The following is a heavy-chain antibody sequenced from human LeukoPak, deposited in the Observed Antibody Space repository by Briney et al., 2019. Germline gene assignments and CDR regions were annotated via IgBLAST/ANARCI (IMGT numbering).Heavy chain of an antibody. CDR2: MNPNSGNT. Sequence: ASVKVSCKASGYTFTSYDINWVRQATGQGLEWMGWMNPNSGNTGYAQKFQGRVTMTRNTSISTAYMELRSLRSDDTAVYYCARGGGSSYGGDYWGQGTLATVSS. CDR1: GYTFTSYD. CDR3: ARGGGSSYGGDY. D-gene: IGHD1-26*01. V-gene: IGHV1-8*01. J-gene: IGHJ4*02.